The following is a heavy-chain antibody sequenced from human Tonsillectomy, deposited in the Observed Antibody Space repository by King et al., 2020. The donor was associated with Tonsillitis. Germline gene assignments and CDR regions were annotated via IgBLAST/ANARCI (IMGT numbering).Heavy chain of an antibody. V-gene: IGHV3-15*01. CDR1: GFTFSKAW. CDR3: TTLLNYDILTGDYFDY. CDR2: IRSKADGGTT. J-gene: IGHJ4*02. Sequence: VQLVESGGGLVKPGGSLRLSCVASGFTFSKAWMSWVRQAPGKGLEWVGRIRSKADGGTTDYDAPVKGRFTISRDDSKNTVYLQMNSLKTEDTAVYYCTTLLNYDILTGDYFDYWGQGTLVTVSS. D-gene: IGHD3-9*01.